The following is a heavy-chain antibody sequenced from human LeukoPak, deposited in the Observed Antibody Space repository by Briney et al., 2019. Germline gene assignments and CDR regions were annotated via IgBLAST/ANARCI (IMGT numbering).Heavy chain of an antibody. CDR1: GGSISSGSYY. CDR3: ARADRVAFDY. J-gene: IGHJ4*02. CDR2: FYTSGST. Sequence: PSETLSLTCTVSGGSISSGSYYWSWIRQPAGKGLEWIGRFYTSGSTNYNPSLKSRVTISVDTSKNQFSLKLSSVTAADTAVYYCARADRVAFDYWGQGTLVTVSS. V-gene: IGHV4-61*02. D-gene: IGHD5-12*01.